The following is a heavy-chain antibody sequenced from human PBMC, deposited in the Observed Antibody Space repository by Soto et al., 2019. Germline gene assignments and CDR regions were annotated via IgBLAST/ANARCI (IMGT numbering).Heavy chain of an antibody. Sequence: QVQLLQSGAEVKKPGSSVKVSCKASGGTFSNYAITWVRQAPGQGLEWLGRIIPIFGSTNFAQKFQGRVTLTADESTNIVYMELSSLRSDDTAVYYCAKDGGKDGYFGNWFDPWGQGTLVTVSS. CDR2: IIPIFGST. CDR3: AKDGGKDGYFGNWFDP. CDR1: GGTFSNYA. D-gene: IGHD5-18*01. V-gene: IGHV1-69*15. J-gene: IGHJ5*02.